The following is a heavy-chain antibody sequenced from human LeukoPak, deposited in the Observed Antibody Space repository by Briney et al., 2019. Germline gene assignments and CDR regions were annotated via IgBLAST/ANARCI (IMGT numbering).Heavy chain of an antibody. CDR3: AEVESSYCRI. J-gene: IGHJ4*02. CDR2: IGGSGSTT. D-gene: IGHD3-10*01. Sequence: GGSLRLSCVASGLXFGNYGINWVRQAPGKGLEWVSSIGGSGSTTYYADSVRGRFTISRDNSKNSMYLQMSSLRAEDTAIYYCAEVESSYCRIWGQGTLVTVSS. CDR1: GLXFGNYG. V-gene: IGHV3-23*01.